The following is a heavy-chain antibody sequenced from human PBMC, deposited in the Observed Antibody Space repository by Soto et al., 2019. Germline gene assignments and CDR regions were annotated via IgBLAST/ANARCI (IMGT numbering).Heavy chain of an antibody. CDR2: IIPIFGTA. D-gene: IGHD6-19*01. V-gene: IGHV1-69*01. Sequence: QVQLVQSGAEVKKPGSSVKVSCKASGGTFSSYAISWVRQAPGQGLEWMGGIIPIFGTANYAQKFQGRVTITADESTSTAYMELSSLRSEDTDVYYCGVSGVAVAGTLDYWGQGTLVTVSS. J-gene: IGHJ4*02. CDR1: GGTFSSYA. CDR3: GVSGVAVAGTLDY.